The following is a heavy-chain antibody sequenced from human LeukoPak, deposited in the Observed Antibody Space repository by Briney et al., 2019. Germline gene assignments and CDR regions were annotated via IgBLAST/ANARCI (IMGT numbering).Heavy chain of an antibody. Sequence: ASVKVSCKATGYTFTGYYMHWVRQAPGQGLEWMGWINPNSGGTNYAQKFQGRVTMTRDTSISTAYMELSRLRSDDTAVYYCARVPLYDFWRGYYVTSTVTGEVDYWGQGTLVTVSS. J-gene: IGHJ4*02. CDR2: INPNSGGT. CDR3: ARVPLYDFWRGYYVTSTVTGEVDY. V-gene: IGHV1-2*02. CDR1: GYTFTGYY. D-gene: IGHD3-3*01.